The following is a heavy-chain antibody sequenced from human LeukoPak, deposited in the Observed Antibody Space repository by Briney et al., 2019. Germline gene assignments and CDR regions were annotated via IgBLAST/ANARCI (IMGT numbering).Heavy chain of an antibody. V-gene: IGHV5-10-1*01. CDR1: GYSFTSYW. J-gene: IGHJ1*01. CDR2: IDPSDSYT. D-gene: IGHD4-17*01. CDR3: ARVYGDYAPEYFQH. Sequence: GESLKISCKGSGYSFTSYWISWVRQMPGKGLEWMGRIDPSDSYTNYSPSFQGHVTISADKSISTAYLQWSSLKASDTAMYYCARVYGDYAPEYFQHWGQGTLVTVFS.